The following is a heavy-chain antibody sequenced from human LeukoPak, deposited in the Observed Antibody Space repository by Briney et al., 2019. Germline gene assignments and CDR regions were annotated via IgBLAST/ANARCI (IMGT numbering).Heavy chain of an antibody. CDR3: ARGESLYNWNDIGGPNY. D-gene: IGHD1-1*01. V-gene: IGHV1-2*02. Sequence: ASVKVSCKASGYSFTGYYMHWVRQAPGQGLEWMGRINPNSGATNYAQKFQGRVTMTRDTSIATAYMELSRLRSDDTAVYFCARGESLYNWNDIGGPNYWGQGTLVTVSS. CDR1: GYSFTGYY. CDR2: INPNSGAT. J-gene: IGHJ4*02.